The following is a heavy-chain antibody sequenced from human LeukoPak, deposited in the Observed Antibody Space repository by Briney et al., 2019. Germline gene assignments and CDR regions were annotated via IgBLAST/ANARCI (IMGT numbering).Heavy chain of an antibody. D-gene: IGHD3-10*01. J-gene: IGHJ4*02. CDR2: IKKDGSEK. Sequence: GGSLRLSCAASGFTFSSYWMSWVRQAPGKGLEWVANIKKDGSEKYYVDSVKGRFTISRDNAKTSLYLQMNSLRAEDTAVYYCARDLSRPFSMIRGLIQHREFDFWGRGTLVTVSS. V-gene: IGHV3-7*01. CDR1: GFTFSSYW. CDR3: ARDLSRPFSMIRGLIQHREFDF.